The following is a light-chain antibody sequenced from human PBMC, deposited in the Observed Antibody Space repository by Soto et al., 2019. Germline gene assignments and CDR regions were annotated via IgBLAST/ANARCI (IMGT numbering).Light chain of an antibody. CDR1: QHISTW. V-gene: IGKV1-12*01. CDR2: AAS. CDR3: QQANSFPFT. J-gene: IGKJ2*01. Sequence: DIQMTQSPSSVSASIGDRVTITCRASQHISTWLVWYQQKPGKAPQLLISAASSLQSGGPSRVRGSGSGTDFTLTISSLQPEDSATYYCQQANSFPFTFGQGTRLEI.